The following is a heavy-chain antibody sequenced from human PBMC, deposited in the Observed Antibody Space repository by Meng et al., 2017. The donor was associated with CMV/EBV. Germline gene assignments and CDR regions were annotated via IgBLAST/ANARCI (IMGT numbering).Heavy chain of an antibody. CDR1: GFLLSKRGVV. D-gene: IGHD5-18*01. CDR3: AHRGSYSYHGY. J-gene: IGHJ4*02. V-gene: IGHV2-5*02. Sequence: WKRSGPALVNPAPPRNLPCSLSGFLLSKRGVVVGWIGNPPGKSLEWLSLIYWDDDQRYSPSLKSRLTITKDPSKNQVVLTMTNMDPVDTATYYCAHRGSYSYHGYWGQGTLVTVSS. CDR2: IYWDDDQ.